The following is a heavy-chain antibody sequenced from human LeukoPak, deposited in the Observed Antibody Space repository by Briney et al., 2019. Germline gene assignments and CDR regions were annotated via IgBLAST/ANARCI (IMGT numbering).Heavy chain of an antibody. D-gene: IGHD6-19*01. CDR1: GFTFSSYA. J-gene: IGHJ4*02. CDR2: ISGSGGST. V-gene: IGHV3-23*01. CDR3: APGSGWYRY. Sequence: GGSLRLSCAASGFTFSSYAMSWARQAPGKGLEWVSDISGSGGSTYYADSVKGRFTISRDNSKNTLYLQMNSLRAEDTAVYYCAPGSGWYRYWGQGTLVTVSS.